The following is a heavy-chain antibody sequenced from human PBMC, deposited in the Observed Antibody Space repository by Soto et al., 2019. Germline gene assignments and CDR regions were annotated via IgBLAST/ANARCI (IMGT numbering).Heavy chain of an antibody. Sequence: QVRLEQSGREVKKTGASVKDSCKASGYTFTSYGISWVRQAPGQGLDWMGWINIYSGDANYAQSFQDRVTMTRDSSANTVYREMSTLRSEDTAVYYFESALDYYDNSGLAYWGQGTLVTVSS. CDR1: GYTFTSYG. J-gene: IGHJ4*02. V-gene: IGHV1-18*01. CDR3: ESALDYYDNSGLAY. D-gene: IGHD3-22*01. CDR2: INIYSGDA.